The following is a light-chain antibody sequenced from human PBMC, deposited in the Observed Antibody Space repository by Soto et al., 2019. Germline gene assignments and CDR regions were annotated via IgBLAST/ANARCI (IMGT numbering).Light chain of an antibody. CDR3: QRYNNWPLT. V-gene: IGKV3-15*01. J-gene: IGKJ4*01. CDR1: QGIGST. CDR2: DES. Sequence: EIVMTQSPATLPVSPGEVATLSCRARQGIGSTLAWYQHKPGQTPRLLIYDESTRATGVPVRFSGSGSGKEFTVTIKSRQSEYFEVHYCQRYNNWPLTFRGGTKVE.